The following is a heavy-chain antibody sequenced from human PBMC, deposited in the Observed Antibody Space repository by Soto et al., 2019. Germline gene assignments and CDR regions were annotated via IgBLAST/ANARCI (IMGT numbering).Heavy chain of an antibody. CDR2: ISGSGGAT. D-gene: IGHD6-13*01. Sequence: PGGSLRLSCAASGFTFTSCAMSWVRQTPGKGLDWVSGISGSGGATYYADSVKGRFTISRDNSKNTLYLQMNSLRAEDTAVYYCARRGPGTYFDYWGQGTLVTVSS. CDR3: ARRGPGTYFDY. CDR1: GFTFTSCA. J-gene: IGHJ4*02. V-gene: IGHV3-23*01.